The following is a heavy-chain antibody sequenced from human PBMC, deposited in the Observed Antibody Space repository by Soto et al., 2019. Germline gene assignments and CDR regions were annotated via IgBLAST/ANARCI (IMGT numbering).Heavy chain of an antibody. CDR2: ISGDAINT. Sequence: GGSLRLSCAASGFTFSSHAMSWVRQAPGKGLEWVSAISGDAINTYYADSVKGRFTISRDNSRNTLYLQLDSLSAEDTALYFCTKDVSVYSYGYFDYWGLVTLVTVAS. D-gene: IGHD5-18*01. J-gene: IGHJ4*02. CDR3: TKDVSVYSYGYFDY. CDR1: GFTFSSHA. V-gene: IGHV3-23*01.